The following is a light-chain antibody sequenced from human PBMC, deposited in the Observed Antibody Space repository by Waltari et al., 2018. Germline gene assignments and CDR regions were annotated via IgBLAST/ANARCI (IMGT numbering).Light chain of an antibody. J-gene: IGKJ1*01. CDR1: QSLLHSNGYDY. V-gene: IGKV2-28*01. CDR2: MAS. Sequence: EIALTQSPLSLPVTPGEPASVSCWSSQSLLHSNGYDYLNWYLQKPGQSPQLLIYMASIRATGVPDRVSGSGSGTNFTLKVSRLEAEDVGVYYCVQSLQTPPWTFGQGTKVEIK. CDR3: VQSLQTPPWT.